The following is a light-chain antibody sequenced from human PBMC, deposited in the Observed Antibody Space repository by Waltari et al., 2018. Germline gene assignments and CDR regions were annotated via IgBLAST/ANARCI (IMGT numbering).Light chain of an antibody. J-gene: IGLJ2*01. CDR2: YDS. V-gene: IGLV3-21*04. CDR1: NIGSEH. CDR3: QVWASTSDRV. Sequence: SYVLTHPPSVSVAPGETARITCGGANIGSEHLHWYQQKPGQAPVVVIYYDSDRPSGIPDRFSGSNSGNAATLTISRVEAGDDADYYCQVWASTSDRVFGGGTKLTVV.